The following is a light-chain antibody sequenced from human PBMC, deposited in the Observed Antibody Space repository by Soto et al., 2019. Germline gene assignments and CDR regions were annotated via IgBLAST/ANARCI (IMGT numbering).Light chain of an antibody. CDR2: YDS. J-gene: IGLJ2*01. Sequence: SYDLTQPPSVSVAPGKTARITCGGNNIGSKSVHWYQQKPGQAPVLVIYYDSDRPSGIPERFSGSNSGNTATLTISRVEAGDEADYYCQVWDSSSDGVVFGGGTKLTVL. CDR3: QVWDSSSDGVV. V-gene: IGLV3-21*04. CDR1: NIGSKS.